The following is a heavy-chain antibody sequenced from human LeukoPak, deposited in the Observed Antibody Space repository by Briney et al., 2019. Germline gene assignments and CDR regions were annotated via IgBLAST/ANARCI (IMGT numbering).Heavy chain of an antibody. D-gene: IGHD3-22*01. V-gene: IGHV1-2*02. CDR3: ARFYDSTGYFLDY. CDR1: GYTFSGYY. CDR2: INPNSGGT. J-gene: IGHJ4*02. Sequence: ASVKVSCKASGYTFSGYYMHWVRQAPGQGLEWMGWINPNSGGTKYVQKFQGRVTMTRDTSISTAYMELSRLRSDDTAVYYCARFYDSTGYFLDYWGQGTLVTVSS.